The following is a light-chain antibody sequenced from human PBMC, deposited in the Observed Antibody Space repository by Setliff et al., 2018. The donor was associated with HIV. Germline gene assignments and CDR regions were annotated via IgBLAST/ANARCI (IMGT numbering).Light chain of an antibody. Sequence: LAQPASVSGSPGQSITISCTGTSSDVGGYSYVSWYQQHPGKAPKLIIYEVRNRPSGVSNRFSGSKSGNTASLTISGLQAEDEADYYCSSYAVTNTLPFGTGTKVTVL. J-gene: IGLJ1*01. CDR1: SSDVGGYSY. CDR2: EVR. V-gene: IGLV2-14*01. CDR3: SSYAVTNTLP.